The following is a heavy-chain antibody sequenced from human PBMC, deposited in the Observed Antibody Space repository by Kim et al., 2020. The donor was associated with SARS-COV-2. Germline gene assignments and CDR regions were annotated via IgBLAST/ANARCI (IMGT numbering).Heavy chain of an antibody. D-gene: IGHD6-19*01. J-gene: IGHJ4*01. CDR2: ISYDGSNK. CDR3: ARGGGGIAVAGTNDY. Sequence: GGSLRLSCAASGFTFSSYAMHWVRQAPGKGLEWVAVISYDGSNKYYADSVKGRFTISRDNSKNTLYLQMNSLRAEDTAVYYCARGGGGIAVAGTNDYWG. V-gene: IGHV3-30*04. CDR1: GFTFSSYA.